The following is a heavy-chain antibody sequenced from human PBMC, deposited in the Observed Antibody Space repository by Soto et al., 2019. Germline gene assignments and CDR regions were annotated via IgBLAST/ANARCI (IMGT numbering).Heavy chain of an antibody. Sequence: GGSLRLSCAASGFTFSSNGMHWVRQAPGKGLEWVTFISYDGSYKYYADSVKGRFTTSRDNPKNTLYLQMNSLRAENTAVYYCAREGGFYDSCGSSYYYYYGLDGWGQGNTVSVSS. CDR1: GFTFSSNG. V-gene: IGHV3-30*03. CDR2: ISYDGSYK. D-gene: IGHD3-22*01. J-gene: IGHJ6*01. CDR3: AREGGFYDSCGSSYYYYYGLDG.